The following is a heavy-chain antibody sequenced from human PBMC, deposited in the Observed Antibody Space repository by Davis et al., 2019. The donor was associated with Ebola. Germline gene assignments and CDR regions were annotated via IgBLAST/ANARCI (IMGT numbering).Heavy chain of an antibody. D-gene: IGHD5-12*01. CDR3: ARDRGGYVHYYYYGMDV. J-gene: IGHJ6*04. CDR2: IVNMFSSA. V-gene: IGHV1-69*13. Sequence: SVNVSRKASGGIFNTYGISWVPYAPGQGFEWLGGIVNMFSSAKSAKKLQGRVTLTADESTSTAYMELSRLTVEDTAVYYCARDRGGYVHYYYYGMDVWAKGTTVTVSS. CDR1: GGIFNTYG.